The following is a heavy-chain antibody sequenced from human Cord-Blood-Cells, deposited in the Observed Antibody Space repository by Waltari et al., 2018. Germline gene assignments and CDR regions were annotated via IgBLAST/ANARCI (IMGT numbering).Heavy chain of an antibody. CDR2: ISYDGSNK. Sequence: QVQLVESGGGVVQPGRSLRLSCAASGFTFSSYAMHWVRQAPGTGLEWVAVISYDGSNKYYADSVKGRFTISRDNSKNTLYLQMNSLRAEDTAVYYCAEAVAGHPFDYWGQGTLVTVSS. D-gene: IGHD6-19*01. CDR3: AEAVAGHPFDY. V-gene: IGHV3-30-3*02. J-gene: IGHJ4*02. CDR1: GFTFSSYA.